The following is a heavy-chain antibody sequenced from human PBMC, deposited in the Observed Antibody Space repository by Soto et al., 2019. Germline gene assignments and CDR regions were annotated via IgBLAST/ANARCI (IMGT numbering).Heavy chain of an antibody. CDR1: GGSISSYY. Sequence: SETLSLTCTVSGGSISSYYWSWIRQPPGKGLEWIGYIYYSGSTNYNPSLKSRVTISVDTSKNQFSLKLSSVTAADTTVYYCARASYYDFWSGPHYYGMDVWGQGTTVTVSS. J-gene: IGHJ6*02. CDR2: IYYSGST. D-gene: IGHD3-3*01. CDR3: ARASYYDFWSGPHYYGMDV. V-gene: IGHV4-59*01.